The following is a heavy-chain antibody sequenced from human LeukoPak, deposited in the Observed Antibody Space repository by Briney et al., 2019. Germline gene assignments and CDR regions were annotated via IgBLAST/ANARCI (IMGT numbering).Heavy chain of an antibody. J-gene: IGHJ4*02. CDR3: ARKISVAGTNYFDY. CDR2: ISNNGGTT. CDR1: GFTFSSHG. V-gene: IGHV3-64*01. D-gene: IGHD6-19*01. Sequence: PGGSLRLSCAASGFTFSSHGMHWVRQAPGKGLEYVSSISNNGGTTFYANSVKGRFTISRDNSKNTLYLQMGSLRPEDMAVYYCARKISVAGTNYFDYWGQGTLVTVSS.